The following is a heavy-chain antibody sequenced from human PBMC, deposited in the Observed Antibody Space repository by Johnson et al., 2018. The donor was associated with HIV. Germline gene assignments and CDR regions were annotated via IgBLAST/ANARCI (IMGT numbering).Heavy chain of an antibody. CDR2: ISYDGSIK. CDR1: QFTFGRYG. V-gene: IGHV3-30*03. D-gene: IGHD2-2*01. CDR3: ARDRCSSTSCIDAFDI. Sequence: QVQLVESGGGVVQPGRSLRLSCAVSQFTFGRYGMYWVRQAPGKGLEWVAGISYDGSIKYYADSVKGRFTISRDNSKNTLYLQMNSQRAEDTAVYYCARDRCSSTSCIDAFDIWGQGTMVTVSS. J-gene: IGHJ3*02.